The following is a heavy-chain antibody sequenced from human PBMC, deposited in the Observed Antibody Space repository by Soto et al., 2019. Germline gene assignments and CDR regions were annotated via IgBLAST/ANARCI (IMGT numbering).Heavy chain of an antibody. CDR1: GGSFSGYY. D-gene: IGHD4-17*01. CDR3: ARGRTTVTIYAILQDYYYYGMDV. J-gene: IGHJ6*02. V-gene: IGHV4-34*01. Sequence: SETLSLTCAVYGGSFSGYYWSWIRQPPGKGLEWIGEINHSGSTNYNPSLKSRVTISVDTSKNQFSLKLSSVTAADTAVYYCARGRTTVTIYAILQDYYYYGMDVWGQGTTVTVSS. CDR2: INHSGST.